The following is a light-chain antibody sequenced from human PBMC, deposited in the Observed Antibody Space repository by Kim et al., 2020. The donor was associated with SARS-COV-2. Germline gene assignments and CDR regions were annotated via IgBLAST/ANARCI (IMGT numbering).Light chain of an antibody. CDR1: SSDVGGYNY. V-gene: IGLV2-14*03. Sequence: GQWITISCTGTSSDVGGYNYVSWYQHHPGKAPKLMIYDVNQRPSGVSNRFSGSKSDNTASLTISELQAEDEADYYCSSYTTSSTYVFGTGTKVTVL. CDR3: SSYTTSSTYV. CDR2: DVN. J-gene: IGLJ1*01.